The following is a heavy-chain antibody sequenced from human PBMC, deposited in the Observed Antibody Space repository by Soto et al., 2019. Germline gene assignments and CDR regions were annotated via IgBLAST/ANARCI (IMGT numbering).Heavy chain of an antibody. CDR2: VVSDSGST. J-gene: IGHJ4*02. CDR3: VVCRSSRCYGKFDH. Sequence: SVKVSCKVSGYTLTELSMHWVRQAPGQRLEWIGWVVSDSGSTNSAQMFQGRVTFTRDMSTSTVYMDLSSLSFDDTAVYYCVVCRSSRCYGKFDHWGQGTLVTVSS. V-gene: IGHV1-58*02. D-gene: IGHD2-2*01. CDR1: GYTLTELS.